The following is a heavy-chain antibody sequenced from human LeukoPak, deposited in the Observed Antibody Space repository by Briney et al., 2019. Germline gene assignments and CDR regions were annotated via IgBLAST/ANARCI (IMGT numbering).Heavy chain of an antibody. V-gene: IGHV3-48*04. CDR1: GFTFSSYS. D-gene: IGHD3-22*01. J-gene: IGHJ3*02. CDR3: ARDLPYYDSSGHDAFDI. Sequence: GGSLRLSCAASGFTFSSYSMNWVRQAPGKGLEWVSYISSSSSTIYYADSVKGRFTISRDNAKNSLYLQMNSLRAEDTAVYYCARDLPYYDSSGHDAFDIWGQGTMVTVSS. CDR2: ISSSSSTI.